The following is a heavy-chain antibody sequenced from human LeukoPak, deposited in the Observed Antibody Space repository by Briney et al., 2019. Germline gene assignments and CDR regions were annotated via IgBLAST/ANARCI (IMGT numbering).Heavy chain of an antibody. V-gene: IGHV3-30*02. CDR1: GFTFSSYG. D-gene: IGHD6-13*01. Sequence: PGGSLRLSCAASGFTFSSYGFHWVRQAPGKGLEWVAFIRYDGSNKYYADSVKGRFTISRDNSKNTLYLQMNSLKASDTAIYFCARPSISAAGPFDSWGQGTLVTVSS. CDR2: IRYDGSNK. CDR3: ARPSISAAGPFDS. J-gene: IGHJ4*02.